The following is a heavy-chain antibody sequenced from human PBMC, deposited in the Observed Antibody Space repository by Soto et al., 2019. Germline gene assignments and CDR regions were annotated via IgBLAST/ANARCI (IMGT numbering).Heavy chain of an antibody. CDR3: ARMGERLGSRVTWAFDI. J-gene: IGHJ3*02. V-gene: IGHV4-59*01. CDR1: GGSISSYY. CDR2: IYYSGST. D-gene: IGHD3-10*01. Sequence: SETLSLTCTDSGGSISSYYWSWIRQPPGKGLEWIGYIYYSGSTNYNPSLKSRVTISVDTSKNQFSLKLSSVTAADTAVYYCARMGERLGSRVTWAFDIWGQGTMVT.